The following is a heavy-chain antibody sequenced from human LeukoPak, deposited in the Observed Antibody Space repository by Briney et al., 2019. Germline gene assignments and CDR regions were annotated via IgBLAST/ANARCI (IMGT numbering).Heavy chain of an antibody. Sequence: PGRSLRLSCAASGFTFSDYGMHWVRQAPGKGLEWVAVILFDGSNKYYADSLKGRFAISRDNSKNTLYLQMNSLRPEDTAVYYCAKDLDIVVVSASSSGMDVWGQGTTVTVSS. CDR1: GFTFSDYG. CDR2: ILFDGSNK. J-gene: IGHJ6*02. CDR3: AKDLDIVVVSASSSGMDV. D-gene: IGHD2-2*01. V-gene: IGHV3-30*18.